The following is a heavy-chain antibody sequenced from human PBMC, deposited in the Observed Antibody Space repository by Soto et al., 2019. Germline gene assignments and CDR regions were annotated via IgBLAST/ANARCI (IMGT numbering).Heavy chain of an antibody. J-gene: IGHJ6*02. V-gene: IGHV4-59*01. CDR3: ASLMRSSSYYYYGMDV. CDR2: IYYSGST. Sequence: SETLSLTCTVSGGSISSYYWSWIRQPPGKGLEWIGYIYYSGSTNYNPSLKSRVTISVDTSKNQFSLKLSSVTAADTAVYYCASLMRSSSYYYYGMDVWGQWTTVTVSS. D-gene: IGHD6-6*01. CDR1: GGSISSYY.